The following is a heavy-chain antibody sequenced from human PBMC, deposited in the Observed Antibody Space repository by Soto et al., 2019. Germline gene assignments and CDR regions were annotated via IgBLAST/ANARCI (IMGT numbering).Heavy chain of an antibody. CDR1: RVTFSSYA. CDR2: IIPIFGTA. Sequence: ASVKVSCKASRVTFSSYAICWVRQSPGQGLEWMGGIIPIFGTANYAQKFQGRVTITADESTSTAYMELSSLRSEDTAVYYCARPTIFGNYYYYGMDVWGQGTTVTVS. V-gene: IGHV1-69*13. J-gene: IGHJ6*02. D-gene: IGHD3-3*01. CDR3: ARPTIFGNYYYYGMDV.